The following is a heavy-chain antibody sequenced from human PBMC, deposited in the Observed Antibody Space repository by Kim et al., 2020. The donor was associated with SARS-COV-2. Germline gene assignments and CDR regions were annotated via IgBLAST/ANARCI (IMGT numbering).Heavy chain of an antibody. CDR1: GGSISSYY. Sequence: SETLSLTCTVSGGSISSYYWSWIRQPPGKGLEWIGYIYYSGSTNYNPSLKSRVTISVDTSKNQFSLKLSSVTAADTAVYYCARGGGDCSSTSCYETYYYYMDVWSKGTTVTVSS. J-gene: IGHJ6*03. CDR3: ARGGGDCSSTSCYETYYYYMDV. CDR2: IYYSGST. V-gene: IGHV4-59*01. D-gene: IGHD2-2*01.